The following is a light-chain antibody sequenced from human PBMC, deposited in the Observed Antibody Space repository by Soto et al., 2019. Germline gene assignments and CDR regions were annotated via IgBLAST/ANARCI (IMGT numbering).Light chain of an antibody. V-gene: IGKV3D-15*01. CDR2: GAS. J-gene: IGKJ1*01. CDR3: QQYDSSPRT. CDR1: QSVTST. Sequence: EIVMTQSPATVSVSPGERATLSCRASQSVTSTLAWYQQKPGQAPRLLIYGASTRATGIPDRFSGSGSGTDFTLTISRLEPEDFAVYYCQQYDSSPRTFGQGTKVDIK.